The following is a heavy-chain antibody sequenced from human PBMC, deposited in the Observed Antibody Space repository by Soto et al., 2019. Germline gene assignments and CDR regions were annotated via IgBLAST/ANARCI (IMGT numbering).Heavy chain of an antibody. V-gene: IGHV3-23*01. J-gene: IGHJ6*03. CDR2: ISGSGGST. D-gene: IGHD6-6*01. CDR3: AKSGGAAPPRDGLYYYYYYMDV. Sequence: GGSLRLSCAASGFTFSSYAMSWVRQAPGKGLEWVSAISGSGGSTYYADSVKGRFTISRDNSKNTLYLQMNSLRAEDTAVYYCAKSGGAAPPRDGLYYYYYYMDVWGKGTTVTVSS. CDR1: GFTFSSYA.